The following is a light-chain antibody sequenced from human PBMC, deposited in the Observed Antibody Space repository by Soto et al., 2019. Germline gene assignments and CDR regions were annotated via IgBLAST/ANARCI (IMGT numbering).Light chain of an antibody. CDR3: NSYTSQPTGV. J-gene: IGLJ1*01. V-gene: IGLV2-14*01. Sequence: QSALTQPASVSGSPGQSITISCTGTSSDVGGYNYVSWYQQHPGKAPKLIIYEVSNRPSGFSNRFSGSKSGNTASLTISGLQAEDEADYYCNSYTSQPTGVFGTGTKLTVL. CDR2: EVS. CDR1: SSDVGGYNY.